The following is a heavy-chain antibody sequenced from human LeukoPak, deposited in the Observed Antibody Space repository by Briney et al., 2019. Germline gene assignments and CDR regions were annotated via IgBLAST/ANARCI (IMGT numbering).Heavy chain of an antibody. CDR1: GGSFSGYY. CDR3: ARLSALYYDFWSGYSYYFDY. CDR2: INHSGST. Sequence: SETLSLTCAVYGGSFSGYYWSWIRQPPGKGLEWIGEINHSGSTYYNLSLKSRVTISVDTSKNQFSLKLSSVTAADTAVYYCARLSALYYDFWSGYSYYFDYWGQGTLVTVSS. V-gene: IGHV4-34*01. D-gene: IGHD3-3*01. J-gene: IGHJ4*02.